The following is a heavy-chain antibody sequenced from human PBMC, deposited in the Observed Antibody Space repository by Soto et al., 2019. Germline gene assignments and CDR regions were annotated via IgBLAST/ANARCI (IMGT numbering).Heavy chain of an antibody. V-gene: IGHV4-31*03. CDR2: IYYSGST. Sequence: QVQLQESGPGLVKPSQTLSLTCTVSGGSISSGGYYWSWIRQHPGKGLEWIGYIYYSGSTYYNPSLKSRVTISVDTSKNQFSLKLSSVTAADTAVYYCARPSSMTTVTTSNHWYFDLWGRGTLVTVSS. D-gene: IGHD4-17*01. J-gene: IGHJ2*01. CDR1: GGSISSGGYY. CDR3: ARPSSMTTVTTSNHWYFDL.